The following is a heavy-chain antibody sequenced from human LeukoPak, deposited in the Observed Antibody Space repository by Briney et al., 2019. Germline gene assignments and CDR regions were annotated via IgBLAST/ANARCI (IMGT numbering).Heavy chain of an antibody. CDR2: ISYDGSNK. CDR3: ARVFLPYYGSGASDY. Sequence: HPGGSLRLSCAASGFTFSGYAMHWVRQAPGKGLEWVAVISYDGSNKYYADSVKGRFTISRDNSKNTLYLQMNSLRAEDTAVYYCARVFLPYYGSGASDYWGQGTLVTVSS. CDR1: GFTFSGYA. D-gene: IGHD3-10*01. J-gene: IGHJ4*02. V-gene: IGHV3-30*04.